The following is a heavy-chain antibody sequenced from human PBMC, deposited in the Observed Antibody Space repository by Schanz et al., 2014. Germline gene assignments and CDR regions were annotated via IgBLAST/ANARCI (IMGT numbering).Heavy chain of an antibody. J-gene: IGHJ4*02. Sequence: QVQLVESGGGVVQPGRSLRLSCAASGFTFNSYGMHWVRQAPGKGLEWVAFIWYDGSKYYADSVKGRFTISRDNSKNTLYVQMNSLRAEDTAVYYCAKSMYSTSWAFEFWGQGAQVTVSS. D-gene: IGHD2-2*01. CDR2: IWYDGSK. CDR3: AKSMYSTSWAFEF. V-gene: IGHV3-33*06. CDR1: GFTFNSYG.